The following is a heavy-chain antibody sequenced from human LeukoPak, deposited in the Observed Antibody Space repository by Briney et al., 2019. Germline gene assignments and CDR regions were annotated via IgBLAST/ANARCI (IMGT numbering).Heavy chain of an antibody. CDR1: GGSFSGYY. V-gene: IGHV4-34*01. Sequence: PSETLSLTCAVYGGSFSGYYWSWIRQPPGKGLEWIGETNHSGSTNYNPSLKSRVTISVDTSKNQFSLKLSSVTAADTAVYYCARGPSQLLWGSYYGMDVWGQGTTVTVSS. CDR3: ARGPSQLLWGSYYGMDV. J-gene: IGHJ6*02. CDR2: TNHSGST. D-gene: IGHD2-2*01.